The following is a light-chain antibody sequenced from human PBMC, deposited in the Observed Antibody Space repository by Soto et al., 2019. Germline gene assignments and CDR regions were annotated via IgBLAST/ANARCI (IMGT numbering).Light chain of an antibody. CDR2: DVT. CDR3: SSYTNSTTRL. Sequence: QSVLTQPASVSGSPGQSITISCTGTSSDIGVYDFVSWYQQHPGRAPKLLIYDVTNRPSGISDRFSGSKSGNTASLTISGLQPEDEADYYCSSYTNSTTRLFGGGTKVTVL. J-gene: IGLJ3*02. V-gene: IGLV2-14*01. CDR1: SSDIGVYDF.